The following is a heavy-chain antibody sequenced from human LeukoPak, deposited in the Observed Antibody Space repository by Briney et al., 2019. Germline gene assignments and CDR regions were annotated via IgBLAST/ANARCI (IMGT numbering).Heavy chain of an antibody. CDR1: GFTFSSYW. CDR2: ISYDGSNK. D-gene: IGHD5-18*01. CDR3: ARGLTAMGNDAFDI. J-gene: IGHJ3*02. Sequence: GGSLRLSCAASGFTFSSYWMHWVRQAPGKGLEWVAVISYDGSNKYYADSVKGRFTISRDNSKNTLYLQMNSLRAEDTAVYYCARGLTAMGNDAFDIWGQGTMVTVSS. V-gene: IGHV3-30-3*01.